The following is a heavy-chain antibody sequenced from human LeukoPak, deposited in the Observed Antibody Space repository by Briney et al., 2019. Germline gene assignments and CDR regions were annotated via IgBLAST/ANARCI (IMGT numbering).Heavy chain of an antibody. V-gene: IGHV4-4*07. CDR2: IYSSGST. J-gene: IGHJ5*02. CDR1: GGSISSYY. CDR3: AKGQQWLVRGYWFDP. Sequence: PSETLSLTCTVSGGSISSYYWTWIRQPAGKGLEWIGRIYSSGSTNYNPSLKSRVTMSVDTSKNQFSLKLSSVTAEDTAVYYCAKGQQWLVRGYWFDPWGQGTLVTVSS. D-gene: IGHD6-19*01.